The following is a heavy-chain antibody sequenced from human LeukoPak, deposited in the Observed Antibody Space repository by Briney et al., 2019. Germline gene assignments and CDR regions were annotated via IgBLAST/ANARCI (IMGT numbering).Heavy chain of an antibody. J-gene: IGHJ4*02. CDR2: INEDGSGK. Sequence: GGSVTLSCAVCGFTFSRFWMTWLRQAQGKGREWVASINEDGSGKHYVDSGRGRFTISRDNAQKSVYLEMNSLRAEDTAVYYCASAVTFTEGYWGQGTLVTVPS. CDR3: ASAVTFTEGY. D-gene: IGHD5-18*01. V-gene: IGHV3-7*03. CDR1: GFTFSRFW.